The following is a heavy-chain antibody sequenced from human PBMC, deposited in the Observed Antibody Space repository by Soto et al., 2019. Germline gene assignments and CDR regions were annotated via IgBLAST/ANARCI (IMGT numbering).Heavy chain of an antibody. Sequence: GGSLRLSCAASGFTFSSYAMSWVRQAPGKGLEWVSAISGSGGSTYYADSVKGRFTISRDNSKNTLYLQMNSLRAEDTAVYYCAKDGYGDYTLYYYYGMDVWGQGTTVTVSS. J-gene: IGHJ6*02. V-gene: IGHV3-23*01. D-gene: IGHD4-17*01. CDR2: ISGSGGST. CDR3: AKDGYGDYTLYYYYGMDV. CDR1: GFTFSSYA.